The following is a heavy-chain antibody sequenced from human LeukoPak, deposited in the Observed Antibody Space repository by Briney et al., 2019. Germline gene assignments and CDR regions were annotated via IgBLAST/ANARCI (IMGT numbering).Heavy chain of an antibody. D-gene: IGHD2-2*01. V-gene: IGHV3-23*01. CDR1: GFTFSSYG. Sequence: PGGSLRLSCAASGFTFSSYGLSWVRQAPGKGLEWVSAISGSGGSTYYADSVKGRFTISRDNSKNTLYLQTNSLRAEDTAVYYCAKSLESTNYYYHTDVWGKGTTVTISS. CDR3: AKSLESTNYYYHTDV. CDR2: ISGSGGST. J-gene: IGHJ6*03.